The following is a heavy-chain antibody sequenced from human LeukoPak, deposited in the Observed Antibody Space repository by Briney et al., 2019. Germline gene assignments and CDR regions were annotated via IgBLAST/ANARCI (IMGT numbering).Heavy chain of an antibody. Sequence: GGSLRLSRAASGFTVSSNYMNWVRQAPGKGLEWVSVIYGGGSTYCADSVKGRFTISRDNSKSTLYLQMNSLRAEDTAVYYCARGAGNTVSTRFFDYWGRGTLVTVSS. D-gene: IGHD5/OR15-5a*01. CDR3: ARGAGNTVSTRFFDY. V-gene: IGHV3-53*01. CDR2: IYGGGST. CDR1: GFTVSSNY. J-gene: IGHJ4*02.